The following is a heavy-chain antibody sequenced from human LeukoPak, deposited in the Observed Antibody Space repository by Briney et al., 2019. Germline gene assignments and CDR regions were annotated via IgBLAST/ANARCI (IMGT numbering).Heavy chain of an antibody. J-gene: IGHJ4*02. CDR3: AKDLVSGMVRGVTFDY. CDR2: ISGSGGST. D-gene: IGHD3-10*01. CDR1: GFTFSSYA. V-gene: IGHV3-23*01. Sequence: GGSLRLSCAAPGFTFSSYAMSWVRQAPGKGLEWVSAISGSGGSTYYADSVKGRFTISRDTSKNTLYLQMNSLRAEDTAVYYCAKDLVSGMVRGVTFDYWGQGTLVTVSS.